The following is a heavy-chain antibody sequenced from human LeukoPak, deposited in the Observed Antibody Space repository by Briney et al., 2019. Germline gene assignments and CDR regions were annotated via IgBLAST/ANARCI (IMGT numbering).Heavy chain of an antibody. D-gene: IGHD3-10*01. CDR1: GFTFRRYS. Sequence: GGSLRLSCAASGFTFRRYSMNWVRQAPGKGLEWVSGIIGGAGSTYYADSVKGRFTISRDNSKNTLYLQMNSLRAEDTAVYYCAKALMVRGVTVLDAFDIWGQGTMVTVSS. V-gene: IGHV3-23*01. CDR3: AKALMVRGVTVLDAFDI. CDR2: IIGGAGST. J-gene: IGHJ3*02.